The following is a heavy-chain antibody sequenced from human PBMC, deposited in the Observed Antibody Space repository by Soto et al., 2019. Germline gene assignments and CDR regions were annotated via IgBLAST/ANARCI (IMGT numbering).Heavy chain of an antibody. CDR2: ISYSGST. D-gene: IGHD4-4*01. J-gene: IGHJ4*02. V-gene: IGHV4-61*01. CDR1: GGSVSSGTYF. CDR3: AREPTTVTGIFDC. Sequence: QVQLQESGPGLVKPSETLSLTCTVSGGSVSSGTYFWTWIRQPPGKGLEWIGYISYSGSTNYNPSLKSRVTISLDTSKNQLSLKVSSVTAADTAVYYCAREPTTVTGIFDCWGQGTLVTVSS.